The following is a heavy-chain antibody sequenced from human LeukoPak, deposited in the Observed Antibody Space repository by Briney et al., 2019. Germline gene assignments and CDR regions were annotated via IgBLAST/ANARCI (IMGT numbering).Heavy chain of an antibody. CDR1: GFTFSSYG. CDR2: IWYDGSNK. V-gene: IGHV3-33*01. Sequence: HPGRSLRLSCAASGFTFSSYGMHWVRQAPGKGLQWVAVIWYDGSNKYYADSVKGRFTISRDNSKNTLYLQTNSLRAEDTAVYYCARVPLTTTFFDYWGQGTLVTVSS. J-gene: IGHJ4*02. CDR3: ARVPLTTTFFDY. D-gene: IGHD1-26*01.